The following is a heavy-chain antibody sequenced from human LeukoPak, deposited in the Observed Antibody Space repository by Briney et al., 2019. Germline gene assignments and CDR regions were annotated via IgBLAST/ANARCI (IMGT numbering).Heavy chain of an antibody. CDR1: GFTFSSHA. CDR2: ITGSGGST. Sequence: GGSLRLSCAASGFTFSSHAMSWVRQAPGKGLEWVSAITGSGGSTYYADSVRGRFTISRDNSKNTLYLQMNSLRAEDTAVYYCARRIQGMAPYYFDYWGQGTLVTVSS. D-gene: IGHD5-24*01. V-gene: IGHV3-23*01. J-gene: IGHJ4*02. CDR3: ARRIQGMAPYYFDY.